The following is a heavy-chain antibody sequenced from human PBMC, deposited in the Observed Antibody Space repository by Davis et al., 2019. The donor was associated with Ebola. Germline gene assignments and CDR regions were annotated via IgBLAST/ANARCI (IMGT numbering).Heavy chain of an antibody. CDR1: GLTVSSNY. CDR2: IYSGGST. V-gene: IGHV3-53*04. D-gene: IGHD3/OR15-3a*01. Sequence: GGSLRLSCAASGLTVSSNYMSWVRQAPGKGLEWVSVIYSGGSTYYAGSVKGRFTISRHNSRNTLYLQMNSLRAEDTAVYYCARGSRTLDIWGQGTVVTVSS. J-gene: IGHJ3*02. CDR3: ARGSRTLDI.